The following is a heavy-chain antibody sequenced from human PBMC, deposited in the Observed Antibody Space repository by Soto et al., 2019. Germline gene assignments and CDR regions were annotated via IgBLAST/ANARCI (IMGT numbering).Heavy chain of an antibody. CDR3: ARPGYCSGGSCYPDGPFDY. Sequence: GESLKISCKGSGYSFTSYWIGWVRQMPGKGLEWMGIIYPGDSDTRYSPSFQGQVTISADKSISTAYLQWSSLKASDTAMYYCARPGYCSGGSCYPDGPFDYWGQGTLVTVSS. CDR1: GYSFTSYW. J-gene: IGHJ4*02. CDR2: IYPGDSDT. D-gene: IGHD2-15*01. V-gene: IGHV5-51*01.